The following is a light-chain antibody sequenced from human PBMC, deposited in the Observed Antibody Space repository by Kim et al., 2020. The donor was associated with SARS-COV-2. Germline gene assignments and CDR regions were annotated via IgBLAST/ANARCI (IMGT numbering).Light chain of an antibody. Sequence: GQSVTISCTGTSRDIGAYNYVSWYQQHPGGAPKVLIYDVNKWPSGVPDRFSGSKSANTASLTISGLQTDDEADYYCCSYARGSVYVCGSGTKVTVL. V-gene: IGLV2-11*03. CDR3: CSYARGSVYV. CDR2: DVN. CDR1: SRDIGAYNY. J-gene: IGLJ1*01.